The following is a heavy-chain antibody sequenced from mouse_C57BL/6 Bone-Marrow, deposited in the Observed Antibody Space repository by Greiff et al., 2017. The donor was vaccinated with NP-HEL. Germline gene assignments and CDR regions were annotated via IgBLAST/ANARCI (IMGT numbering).Heavy chain of an antibody. V-gene: IGHV1-59*01. CDR2: IDPSDSYT. CDR3: ARGGLYYYAMDY. J-gene: IGHJ4*01. D-gene: IGHD3-3*01. Sequence: VQLQQPGAELVRPGTSVKLSCKASGYTFTSYWMHWVKQRPGQGLEWIGVIDPSDSYTNYNQKFKGKATLTVDTSSSTAYMQLSSLTSEDSAVYYCARGGLYYYAMDYWGQGTSVTVSS. CDR1: GYTFTSYW.